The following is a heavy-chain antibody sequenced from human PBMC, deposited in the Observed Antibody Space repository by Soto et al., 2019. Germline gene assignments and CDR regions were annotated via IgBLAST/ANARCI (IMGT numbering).Heavy chain of an antibody. D-gene: IGHD2-8*01. CDR1: GGTFSSYA. Sequence: QVQLVQSGAEVKKPGSSVKVSCKASGGTFSSYAISWVRQAPGQGLEWMGGIIPIFGTANYAQKFQGRVTIAADKSTCAAYMELSSLRSDDTAVYYGARRMAADTTGWFGPWGQGTLVAFSS. J-gene: IGHJ5*02. CDR3: ARRMAADTTGWFGP. V-gene: IGHV1-69*06. CDR2: IIPIFGTA.